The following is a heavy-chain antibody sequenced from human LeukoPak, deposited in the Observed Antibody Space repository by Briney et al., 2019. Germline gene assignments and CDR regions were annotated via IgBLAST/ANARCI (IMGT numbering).Heavy chain of an antibody. J-gene: IGHJ4*02. CDR3: AANEGSDLDY. D-gene: IGHD1-1*01. CDR1: GGSVSSGSYY. CDR2: IYYSGGT. V-gene: IGHV4-61*01. Sequence: KPSETLSLTCTVSGGSVSSGSYYWSWIRQPPGKGLEWIGYIYYSGGTNYNPSLKSRVTISVDTSKNQFSLKLSSVTAADTAVYYCAANEGSDLDYWGQGTLVTVSS.